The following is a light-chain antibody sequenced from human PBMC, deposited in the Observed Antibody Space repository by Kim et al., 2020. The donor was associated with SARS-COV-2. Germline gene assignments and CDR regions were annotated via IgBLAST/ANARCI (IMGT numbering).Light chain of an antibody. CDR3: QHYKNYPYA. Sequence: ACVGDRVTITCRASQGISNSVAWYQQRPGKGPKSLINGASRLQSGVPSRFSGSGSGTDFTLTISSLQPEDFATYYCQHYKNYPYAFGPGTKVDIK. CDR1: QGISNS. V-gene: IGKV1-16*01. CDR2: GAS. J-gene: IGKJ3*01.